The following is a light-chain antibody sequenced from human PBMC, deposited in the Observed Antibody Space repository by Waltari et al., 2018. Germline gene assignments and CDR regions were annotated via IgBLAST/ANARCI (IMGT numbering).Light chain of an antibody. J-gene: IGLJ2*01. CDR1: SSDIGGYNY. CDR2: DVS. V-gene: IGLV2-14*03. CDR3: SSYIDSSTLEL. Sequence: QSALTHPASVSGSPGQSITISCTGTSSDIGGYNYVSWYQQVPGKAPKLIIYDVSNRPSWVSRRFSGSKSGNTASLIISGLQAEEEANYYCSSYIDSSTLELFGGGTSLTVL.